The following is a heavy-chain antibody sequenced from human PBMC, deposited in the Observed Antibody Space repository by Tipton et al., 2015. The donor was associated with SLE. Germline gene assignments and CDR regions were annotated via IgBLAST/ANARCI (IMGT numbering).Heavy chain of an antibody. CDR2: INPSGGST. Sequence: QLVQSGPEVKKPGASVKVSCKASGYTFTSYYMHWVRQAPGQGLEWMGIINPSGGSTSYAQKFQGRVTMTRDTSTSTVYMELSSLRSEDTAVYYCARDPNYDSSGYMPLDYWGQGTLVTVSS. V-gene: IGHV1-46*01. D-gene: IGHD3-22*01. CDR1: GYTFTSYY. J-gene: IGHJ4*02. CDR3: ARDPNYDSSGYMPLDY.